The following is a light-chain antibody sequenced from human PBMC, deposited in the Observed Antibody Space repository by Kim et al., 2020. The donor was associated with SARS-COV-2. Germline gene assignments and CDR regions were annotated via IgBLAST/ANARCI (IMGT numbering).Light chain of an antibody. CDR1: SLRSYY. Sequence: ALGLTVRITCQGDSLRSYYATWYQQKPGQAPILVIYGKSNRPSGIPDRFSGSSSGNTASLTITGTQAGDEADYYCNSRDSNDNVVFGGGTQLTVL. CDR3: NSRDSNDNVV. V-gene: IGLV3-19*01. CDR2: GKS. J-gene: IGLJ2*01.